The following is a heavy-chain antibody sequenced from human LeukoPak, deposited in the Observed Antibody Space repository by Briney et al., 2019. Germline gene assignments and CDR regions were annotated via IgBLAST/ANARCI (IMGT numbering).Heavy chain of an antibody. V-gene: IGHV4-34*01. CDR2: INHSGST. D-gene: IGHD3-10*01. CDR3: ASDDYYGSGSYRW. J-gene: IGHJ4*02. Sequence: SETLSHTCAVYGGSFSGYYWSWIRQPPGKGLEWIGEINHSGSTNYNPSLKSRVTISVDTSKNQFSLKLSSVTAADTAVYYCASDDYYGSGSYRWWGQGTLVTVSS. CDR1: GGSFSGYY.